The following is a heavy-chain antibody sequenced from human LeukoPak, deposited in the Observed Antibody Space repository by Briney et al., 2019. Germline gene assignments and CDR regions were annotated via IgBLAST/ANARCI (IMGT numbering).Heavy chain of an antibody. CDR3: ARGAERLTATPFDY. CDR2: IYYSGRT. Sequence: SETLSLTCTVSSGSISNYYWSWIRQPPGKGLEWIGYIYYSGRTNYNPSLKSRVTISMDTSKNHFSLTLSSVTAADTALYYCARGAERLTATPFDYWGQGTLITVSS. D-gene: IGHD2-21*02. J-gene: IGHJ4*02. V-gene: IGHV4-59*01. CDR1: SGSISNYY.